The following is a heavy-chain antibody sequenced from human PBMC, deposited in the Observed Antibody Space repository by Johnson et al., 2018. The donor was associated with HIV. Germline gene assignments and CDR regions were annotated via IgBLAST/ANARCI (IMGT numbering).Heavy chain of an antibody. D-gene: IGHD3-16*01. Sequence: QVQLVESGGGVVQPGRSLRLSCAASGFTFSSYAMHWVRPAPGTGLEWVAVISYDGSNKYYADSVKGRFTISRDNSKNTLYLQMNSLRAEDTAVYYCARDPRLGELKIDRRGYAFDIWGQGTMVTVSS. CDR3: ARDPRLGELKIDRRGYAFDI. J-gene: IGHJ3*02. V-gene: IGHV3-30-3*01. CDR2: ISYDGSNK. CDR1: GFTFSSYA.